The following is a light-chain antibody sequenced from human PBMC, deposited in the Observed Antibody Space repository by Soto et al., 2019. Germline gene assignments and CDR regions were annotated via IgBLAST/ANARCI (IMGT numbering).Light chain of an antibody. J-gene: IGLJ2*01. CDR2: SDN. V-gene: IGLV1-44*01. CDR3: AAWDDSLKTMA. Sequence: QSALIQPPSASGTPGQRVTISCSGSSSNIGSKTVNWYQQLPGMAPKLLIHSDNQRPSGVPDRLSGSKSGTSASLAISGLQSEDEADYYCAAWDDSLKTMAFGGGTKLTVL. CDR1: SSNIGSKT.